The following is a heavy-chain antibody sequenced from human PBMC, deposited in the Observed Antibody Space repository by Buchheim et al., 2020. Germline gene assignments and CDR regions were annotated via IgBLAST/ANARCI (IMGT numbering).Heavy chain of an antibody. D-gene: IGHD3-10*01. CDR1: GFTFSSYE. V-gene: IGHV3-48*03. Sequence: EVQLVESGGGLVQPGGSLRLSCAASGFTFSSYEMNWVRQAPGKGLEWVSYISSSGSTIYYADSVKGRFTISRDNAKNSLYLQMNSLRAEDTAVYYCARELEYYWLYFATPTYYGMDVWGQGTT. CDR3: ARELEYYWLYFATPTYYGMDV. J-gene: IGHJ6*02. CDR2: ISSSGSTI.